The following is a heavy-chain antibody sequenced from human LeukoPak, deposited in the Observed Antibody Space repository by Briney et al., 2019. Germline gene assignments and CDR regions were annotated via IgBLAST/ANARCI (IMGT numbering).Heavy chain of an antibody. CDR3: ARAPYSSSWYLDY. D-gene: IGHD6-13*01. Sequence: GGSLRLSCAASGFTFSSYAMHWVRQAPGKGLEWVAVISYDGSNKYYADSVKGRFTISRDNSKNTLYLQMNSLRAEDTAVYYCARAPYSSSWYLDYWGQGTLVTVSS. CDR2: ISYDGSNK. V-gene: IGHV3-30-3*01. J-gene: IGHJ4*02. CDR1: GFTFSSYA.